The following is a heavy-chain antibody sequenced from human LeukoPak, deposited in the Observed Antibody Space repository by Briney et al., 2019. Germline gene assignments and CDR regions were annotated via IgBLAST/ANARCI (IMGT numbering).Heavy chain of an antibody. CDR1: GFPFTVYP. D-gene: IGHD2-8*01. CDR2: SSSDETYK. Sequence: QSGGSLRLSCAASGFPFTVYPTHWVRQAPGKGLEWVSVSSSDETYKFYADSVRGRFTISRDNSKNRLYLQMSDLRAEDTAVYFCARSVSGVWLFGYWGRGTLVTVSS. V-gene: IGHV3-30-3*01. J-gene: IGHJ4*02. CDR3: ARSVSGVWLFGY.